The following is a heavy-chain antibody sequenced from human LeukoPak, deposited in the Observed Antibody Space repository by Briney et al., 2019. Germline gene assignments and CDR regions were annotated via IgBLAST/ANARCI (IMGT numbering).Heavy chain of an antibody. V-gene: IGHV4-59*08. D-gene: IGHD2-2*01. Sequence: SETLSLTCSVSGDSFSNYYWTWIRQPPGKGLEWLGYVYYSGSTNYNPSLKTRLHLSVDTSKNRFSLKLSSVTAADTAVYYCASSPRLTTSWFLFDSWGHGTLVTV. J-gene: IGHJ5*01. CDR1: GDSFSNYY. CDR3: ASSPRLTTSWFLFDS. CDR2: VYYSGST.